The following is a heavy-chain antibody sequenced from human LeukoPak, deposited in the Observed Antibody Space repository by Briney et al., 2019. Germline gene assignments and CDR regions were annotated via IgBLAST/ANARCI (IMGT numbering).Heavy chain of an antibody. J-gene: IGHJ4*02. Sequence: GASVKVSCKASGGTFSSYAISWVRQAPGQGLEWMGGIIPIFGTANYAQKFQGRVTITTDESTSTAYMELSSLRSEDTAVYYCAREVGATVTMLDYWGQGTLVTVSS. CDR1: GGTFSSYA. D-gene: IGHD4-17*01. CDR3: AREVGATVTMLDY. V-gene: IGHV1-69*05. CDR2: IIPIFGTA.